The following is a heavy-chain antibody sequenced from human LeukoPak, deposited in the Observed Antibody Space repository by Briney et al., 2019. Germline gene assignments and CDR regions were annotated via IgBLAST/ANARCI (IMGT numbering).Heavy chain of an antibody. CDR1: GFTFSSHS. D-gene: IGHD3-9*01. J-gene: IGHJ4*02. CDR2: IGLDGAQK. CDR3: VRDRDWAFDY. V-gene: IGHV3-7*01. Sequence: PGGSLRLSCAASGFTFSSHSMGWVRQAPGKGLECVATIGLDGAQKDFVDSVKGRFTISRDNSKNTLSLQMTSLRNEDTAVYYCVRDRDWAFDYWGQGTLVTVSS.